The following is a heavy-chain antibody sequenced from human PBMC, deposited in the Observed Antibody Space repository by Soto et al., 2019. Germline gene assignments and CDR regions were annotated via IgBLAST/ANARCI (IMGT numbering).Heavy chain of an antibody. D-gene: IGHD1-26*01. V-gene: IGHV4-34*01. CDR3: ARAAVKLGATLFDS. CDR2: INHSGFT. CDR1: GGSLRGHY. J-gene: IGHJ4*02. Sequence: LSLTCAVSGGSLRGHYWSWIRQSPEKGLEWIGEINHSGFTNYNPTLKSRVTISRDASKNQFSLRLSSMTAADSAVYFCARAAVKLGATLFDSWGQGTLVTVSS.